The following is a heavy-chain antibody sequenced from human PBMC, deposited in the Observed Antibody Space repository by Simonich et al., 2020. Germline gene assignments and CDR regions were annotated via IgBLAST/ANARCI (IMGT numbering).Heavy chain of an antibody. V-gene: IGHV4-59*08. CDR2: IYYRGST. J-gene: IGHJ4*02. Sequence: QVQLQESGPGLVQPSETLSPTCTVSGGSISSYYWSWIRQPPGKGLECIGNIYYRGSTNYNPSLKRRVTISVDTSKNQFSLKLSSVTAADTAVYYCARLPDYWGQGTLVTVSS. CDR3: ARLPDY. CDR1: GGSISSYY.